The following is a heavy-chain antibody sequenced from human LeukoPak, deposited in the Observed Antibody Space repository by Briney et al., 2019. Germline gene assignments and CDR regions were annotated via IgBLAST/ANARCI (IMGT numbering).Heavy chain of an antibody. CDR3: ARFDLVRATIRGAPTAPRDY. Sequence: ASVKVSCKASGYTFTGYYMHWVRQAPGQGLEWMGWINPNSGGTNYAQKFQGRVTMTRDTSISTAYMELSRLRSDDTAVYYCARFDLVRATIRGAPTAPRDYWGQGTLVTVSS. CDR1: GYTFTGYY. D-gene: IGHD1-26*01. CDR2: INPNSGGT. J-gene: IGHJ4*02. V-gene: IGHV1-2*02.